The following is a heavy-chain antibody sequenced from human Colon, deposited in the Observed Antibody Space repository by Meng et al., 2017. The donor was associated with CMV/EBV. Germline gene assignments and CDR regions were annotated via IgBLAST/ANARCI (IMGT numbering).Heavy chain of an antibody. V-gene: IGHV4-4*02. CDR1: GGSCSSSSW. CDR2: ISHNGST. CDR3: CYYGSGKYYSRLLFDN. Sequence: SGGSCSSSSWSSWGRRSPGKRVEWIGEISHNGSTSHNPSLNSRVTMSVDKSKYQFFLNLTSVTAADTAVYYCCYYGSGKYYSRLLFDNWSQGTLVTISS. D-gene: IGHD3-10*01. J-gene: IGHJ4*02.